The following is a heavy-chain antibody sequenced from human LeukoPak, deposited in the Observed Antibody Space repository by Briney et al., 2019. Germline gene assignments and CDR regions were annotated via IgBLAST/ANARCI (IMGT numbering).Heavy chain of an antibody. CDR2: INHSGST. CDR1: GGSFSGYY. J-gene: IGHJ4*02. CDR3: VRGEPAFSSGWYTYYFDY. Sequence: PSETLSLTCAVYGGSFSGYYWSWIRQPPGKGLEWIGEINHSGSTNYNPSLKSRVTISLDTSKNQFSLKLSSVTAADTAVYYCVRGEPAFSSGWYTYYFDYWGRGTLVTVSS. D-gene: IGHD6-19*01. V-gene: IGHV4-34*01.